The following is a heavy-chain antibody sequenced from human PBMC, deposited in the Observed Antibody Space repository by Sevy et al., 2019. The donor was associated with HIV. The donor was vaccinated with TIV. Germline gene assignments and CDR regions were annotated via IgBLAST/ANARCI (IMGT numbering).Heavy chain of an antibody. CDR1: GDSVSSSSST. Sequence: SQTLSLTCAISGDSVSSSSSTWTWIRQSPSRGLEWLGRTYYRSKWYNDYAVSMKGRITINPDTSKNQFSLQLNSVTPEDTAGYYCARGYAGMDVWGQGTTVTVSS. CDR2: TYYRSKWYN. V-gene: IGHV6-1*01. J-gene: IGHJ6*02. CDR3: ARGYAGMDV. D-gene: IGHD5-12*01.